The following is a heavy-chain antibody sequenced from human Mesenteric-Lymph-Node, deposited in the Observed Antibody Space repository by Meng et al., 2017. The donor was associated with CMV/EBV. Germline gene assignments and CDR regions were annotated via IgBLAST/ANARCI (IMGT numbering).Heavy chain of an antibody. CDR2: IKSDGSST. D-gene: IGHD3-22*01. Sequence: GESLNISCAASGFTFSSYWMHWVRQAPGKGLVWVSRIKSDGSSTSYADSVRGRFTMSRDNAKNTLYLQMNSLRAEDTAVYYCARAPYDSSGYWGQGSLVTVSS. CDR3: ARAPYDSSGY. V-gene: IGHV3-74*01. CDR1: GFTFSSYW. J-gene: IGHJ4*02.